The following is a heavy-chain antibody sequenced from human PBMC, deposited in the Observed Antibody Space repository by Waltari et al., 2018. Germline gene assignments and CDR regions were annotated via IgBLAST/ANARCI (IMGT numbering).Heavy chain of an antibody. Sequence: EMLLVESGGDLVQPGGSLRISCAASGFTFGGFSMGWVRQAPGKGREGVAKINPGGSEKSYVDSLKGRFTISRDNAKNSLYLQMNSLRAEDTALYYCAKYSGYDLNLWGQGTLVTV. V-gene: IGHV3-7*01. CDR3: AKYSGYDLNL. CDR2: INPGGSEK. CDR1: GFTFGGFS. J-gene: IGHJ5*02. D-gene: IGHD5-12*01.